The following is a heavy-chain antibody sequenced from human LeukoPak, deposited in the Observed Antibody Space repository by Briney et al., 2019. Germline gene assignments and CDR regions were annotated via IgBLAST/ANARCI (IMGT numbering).Heavy chain of an antibody. Sequence: PGGPLRLSCAASGFTFSSYAMHWVRQAPGKGLEWVAVISYDGSNKYYADSVRGRFTISRDNSKNTLYLQVNSLRADDTAFYYCAKVKAATAPEEYWGQGTLVTVSS. CDR2: ISYDGSNK. CDR3: AKVKAATAPEEY. D-gene: IGHD6-13*01. J-gene: IGHJ4*02. CDR1: GFTFSSYA. V-gene: IGHV3-30-3*01.